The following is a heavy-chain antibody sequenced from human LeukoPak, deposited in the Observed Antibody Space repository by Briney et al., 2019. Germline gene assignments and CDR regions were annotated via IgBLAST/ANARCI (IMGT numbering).Heavy chain of an antibody. CDR3: AVRRGIYY. CDR2: ISSSSSYI. J-gene: IGHJ4*02. V-gene: IGHV3-21*01. CDR1: GFIISNYA. Sequence: PGGSLRLSCSASGFIISNYAMHWVRQAPGKGLEWVSSISSSSSYIYYADSVKGRFTISRDNAKNSLYLQMNSLRAEDTAVYYCAVRRGIYYWGQGTLVTVSS.